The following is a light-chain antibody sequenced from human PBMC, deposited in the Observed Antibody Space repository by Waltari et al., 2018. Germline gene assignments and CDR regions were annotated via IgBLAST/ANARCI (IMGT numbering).Light chain of an antibody. Sequence: QSALTQPASVSGSPGQPITISCTGTSSDVGSYNLVSWYQQHPGKAPKLMIYEVTKRPSGFSNRFSGSKSGNTASLTISGLQAEDEADYYCCSYAGSTTWVFGGGTKLTVL. CDR1: SSDVGSYNL. CDR2: EVT. J-gene: IGLJ3*02. V-gene: IGLV2-23*02. CDR3: CSYAGSTTWV.